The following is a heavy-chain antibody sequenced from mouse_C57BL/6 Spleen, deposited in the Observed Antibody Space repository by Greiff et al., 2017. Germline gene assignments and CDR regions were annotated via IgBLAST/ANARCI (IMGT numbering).Heavy chain of an antibody. CDR2: IYPGSGST. J-gene: IGHJ4*01. V-gene: IGHV1-55*01. CDR1: GYTFTSYW. D-gene: IGHD1-1*01. CDR3: ARGYYGSERAMDY. Sequence: VQLQQPGAELVKPGASVKMSCKASGYTFTSYWITWVKQRPGQGLEWIGDIYPGSGSTNYNEKFKSKATLTVDTSSSTAYMQLSSLTSEDSAVYYCARGYYGSERAMDYWGQGTSVTVSS.